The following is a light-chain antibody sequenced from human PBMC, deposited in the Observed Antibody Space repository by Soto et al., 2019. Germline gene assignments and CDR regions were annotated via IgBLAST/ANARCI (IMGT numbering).Light chain of an antibody. CDR1: QSIRHY. J-gene: IGKJ1*01. CDR3: QHHNSYSQT. Sequence: DIEMIQSPPTLSASVGDRVTITCRASQSIRHYLAWYQQMPGKAPKLLIYGASTLQSGVPSRFSGSGSGTEFTLTISSLQPDDFGTYFCQHHNSYSQTFGQGTKVDIK. V-gene: IGKV1-5*01. CDR2: GAS.